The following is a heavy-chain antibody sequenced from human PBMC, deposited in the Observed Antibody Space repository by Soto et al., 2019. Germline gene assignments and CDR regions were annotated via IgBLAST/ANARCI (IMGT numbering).Heavy chain of an antibody. J-gene: IGHJ6*02. CDR1: GFTFSSYW. CDR2: INSDGSST. CDR3: ARDLYYDSSGYYLGGPGYYYYHYGMDV. V-gene: IGHV3-74*01. Sequence: EVQLVESGGGLVQPGGSLRLSCAASGFTFSSYWMHWVRQAPGKGLVWVSRINSDGSSTSYADSVKGRFTISRDNAKNTLYLQMNSLRAEDTAVYYCARDLYYDSSGYYLGGPGYYYYHYGMDVWGQGTTVTVSS. D-gene: IGHD3-22*01.